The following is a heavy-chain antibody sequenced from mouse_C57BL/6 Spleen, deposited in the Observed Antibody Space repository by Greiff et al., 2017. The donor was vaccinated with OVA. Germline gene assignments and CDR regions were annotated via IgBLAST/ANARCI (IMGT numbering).Heavy chain of an antibody. CDR2: ISSDGDSI. Sequence: EVMLVESGAGLVKPGGSLKLSCAASGFTFSSYAMSWVRQTPEMRLEWVAYISSDGDSIYYADTVKGRFTITRDNARNTLYLQMSSLKSEDTARYYCTRGGAQAHYFDYWGQGTTLTVSS. D-gene: IGHD3-2*02. V-gene: IGHV5-9-1*02. CDR1: GFTFSSYA. J-gene: IGHJ2*01. CDR3: TRGGAQAHYFDY.